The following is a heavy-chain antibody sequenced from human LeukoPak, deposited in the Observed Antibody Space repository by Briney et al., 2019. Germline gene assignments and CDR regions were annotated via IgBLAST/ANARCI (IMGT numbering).Heavy chain of an antibody. J-gene: IGHJ6*03. V-gene: IGHV4-59*01. CDR1: GGSISSYY. D-gene: IGHD2-2*01. Sequence: PSETLSLTCTVSGGSISSYYWSWIRQPPGKGLEWIGYIYYSGSTNYNPSLKSRVTISVDTSKNQFSLKLSSVTAADTAVYYCARGVCSSTSCHYYYYYYMDVWGKGTTVTVSS. CDR3: ARGVCSSTSCHYYYYYYMDV. CDR2: IYYSGST.